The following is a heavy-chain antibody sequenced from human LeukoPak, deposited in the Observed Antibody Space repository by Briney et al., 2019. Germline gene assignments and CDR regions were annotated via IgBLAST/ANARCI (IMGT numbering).Heavy chain of an antibody. CDR3: ARALVGALDY. CDR1: GFTFSSYS. J-gene: IGHJ4*02. Sequence: GGSLRLSCAASGFTFSSYSMNWVRQAPGKGLEWVSSISSSSSYIYYADSVKGRFTISRDNAKNSLNLQMNSLRAEDTAVYYCARALVGALDYWGQGTLVTVSS. CDR2: ISSSSSYI. V-gene: IGHV3-21*01. D-gene: IGHD1-26*01.